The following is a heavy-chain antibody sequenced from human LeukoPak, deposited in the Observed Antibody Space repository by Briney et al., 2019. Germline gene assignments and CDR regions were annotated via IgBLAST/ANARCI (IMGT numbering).Heavy chain of an antibody. V-gene: IGHV1-69*13. CDR3: ARGWLAESTVVTPYNY. J-gene: IGHJ4*02. CDR1: GGTFSNYA. CDR2: IIPLFGTA. Sequence: SVKVSCKASGGTFSNYAINWVRQAPGQGLEWMGGIIPLFGTANYAQKFQGRVTISAVESMSTAYMQLSNLRSVDTAVYYCARGWLAESTVVTPYNYWGQGTLVTVSS. D-gene: IGHD4-23*01.